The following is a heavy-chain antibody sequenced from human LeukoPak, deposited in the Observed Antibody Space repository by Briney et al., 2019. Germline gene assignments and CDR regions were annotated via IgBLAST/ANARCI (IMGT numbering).Heavy chain of an antibody. D-gene: IGHD5-24*01. CDR2: ISYDGSNK. J-gene: IGHJ3*01. V-gene: IGHV3-30*18. Sequence: GGSLRLSCAASGFTFSSYGMHWVRQAPGKGLERVAVISYDGSNKYYADSVKGRFTISRDNSKNTLSLQMNSLRVEDTAMYFCAKDIQLSTWGLGTMVTVSS. CDR3: AKDIQLST. CDR1: GFTFSSYG.